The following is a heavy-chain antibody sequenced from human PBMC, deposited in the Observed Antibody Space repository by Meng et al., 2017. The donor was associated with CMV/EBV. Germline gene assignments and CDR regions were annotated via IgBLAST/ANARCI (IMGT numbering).Heavy chain of an antibody. CDR2: INPNSGGT. Sequence: ASVKVSCKASGYTFTGYYMHWVRQAPGQGLEWMGWINPNSGGTNYAQKFQGRVTMTRDTSTSTVYMELSSLRSEDTAVYYCARAGYSSSWYADKYNWFDPWGQGTLVTVSS. CDR3: ARAGYSSSWYADKYNWFDP. D-gene: IGHD6-13*01. J-gene: IGHJ5*02. CDR1: GYTFTGYY. V-gene: IGHV1-2*02.